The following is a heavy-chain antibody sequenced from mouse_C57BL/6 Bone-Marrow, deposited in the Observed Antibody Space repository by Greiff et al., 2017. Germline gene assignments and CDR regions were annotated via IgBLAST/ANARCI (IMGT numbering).Heavy chain of an antibody. CDR1: GYSITSGYY. V-gene: IGHV3-6*01. Sequence: VQLKESGPGLVKPSQSLSLTCSVTGYSITSGYYWNWIRQFPGNKLEWMGYISYDGSNNYNPSLKNRISITRDTSKNQFFLKLNSVTTEDTATYYCARGGITTVDYWGQGTTLTVSS. J-gene: IGHJ2*01. D-gene: IGHD1-1*01. CDR3: ARGGITTVDY. CDR2: ISYDGSN.